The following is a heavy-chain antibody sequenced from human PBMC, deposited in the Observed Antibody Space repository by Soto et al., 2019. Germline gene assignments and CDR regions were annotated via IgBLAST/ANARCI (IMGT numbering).Heavy chain of an antibody. CDR3: AHRVLRTVFGLVTTTAIYFDF. Sequence: QITLNESGPTQVKPRQTLTLTCTFSGFSLTTSGVGVGWIRQSPGKAPEWLALIYWDDDKRYSPSLKSRLTSAIDTSKNQVVLTMADLDPADTATYYCAHRVLRTVFGLVTTTAIYFDFWGQGTPVAVSS. CDR1: GFSLTTSGVG. J-gene: IGHJ4*02. CDR2: IYWDDDK. V-gene: IGHV2-5*02. D-gene: IGHD3-3*01.